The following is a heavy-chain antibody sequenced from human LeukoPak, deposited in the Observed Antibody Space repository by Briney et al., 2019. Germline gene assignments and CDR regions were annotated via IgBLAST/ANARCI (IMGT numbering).Heavy chain of an antibody. CDR1: GFTFSSYS. D-gene: IGHD2-2*01. J-gene: IGHJ3*02. Sequence: GGSLRLSCAASGFTFSSYSLNWGRQAPGKGVGWVSSICSSSSYIYYADSVKGRFTISRDNAKNSLYLQMNSLRAEDTAVYYCAREVSCSSTSCLGAFDIWGQGTMVTVSS. CDR3: AREVSCSSTSCLGAFDI. CDR2: ICSSSSYI. V-gene: IGHV3-21*01.